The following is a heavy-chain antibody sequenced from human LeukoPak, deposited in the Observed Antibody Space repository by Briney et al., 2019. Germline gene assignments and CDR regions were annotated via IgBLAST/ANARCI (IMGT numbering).Heavy chain of an antibody. D-gene: IGHD6-13*01. J-gene: IGHJ4*02. CDR1: GYTLTELS. CDR2: FDPEDGET. V-gene: IGHV1-24*01. Sequence: ASVKVSCKVSGYTLTELSMHWVRQAPGKGLEWMGGFDPEDGETIYAQKFQGRVTMTEDTSTDTAYMELSSLRPEDTAVYYCATLTWSSSWYLIEDYWGQGTLVTVSS. CDR3: ATLTWSSSWYLIEDY.